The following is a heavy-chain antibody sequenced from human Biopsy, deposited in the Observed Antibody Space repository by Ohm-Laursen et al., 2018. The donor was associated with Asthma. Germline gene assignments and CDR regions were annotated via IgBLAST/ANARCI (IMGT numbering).Heavy chain of an antibody. CDR3: ARTYYDFLTGQVKDVFGV. J-gene: IGHJ3*01. CDR2: VNAGNGDT. V-gene: IGHV1-3*01. Sequence: ATVKISCNASGYNFISFAIHWVRQAPGQRLEWMGWVNAGNGDTKYSQKFQGRVTITRDTSASTAYMELRSLRSEDTATYYCARTYYDFLTGQVKDVFGVWGQGTMVTVSS. D-gene: IGHD3-9*01. CDR1: GYNFISFA.